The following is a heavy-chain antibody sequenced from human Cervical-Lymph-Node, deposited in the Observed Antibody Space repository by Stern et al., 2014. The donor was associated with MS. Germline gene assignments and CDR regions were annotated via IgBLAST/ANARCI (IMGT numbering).Heavy chain of an antibody. CDR3: ARDRATLEWARYGMDV. CDR2: IYHRGNT. CDR1: YYSISSGYY. V-gene: IGHV4-38-2*02. D-gene: IGHD3-3*01. Sequence: QVQLQESGPGLVKPSETLSLTCTVSYYSISSGYYWGWIRQPPGKGLEWIGSIYHRGNTYYNPSLKSRVTISVDTSKNQFSLSLSSVTAADTAVYYCARDRATLEWARYGMDVWGQGTTVTVSS. J-gene: IGHJ6*02.